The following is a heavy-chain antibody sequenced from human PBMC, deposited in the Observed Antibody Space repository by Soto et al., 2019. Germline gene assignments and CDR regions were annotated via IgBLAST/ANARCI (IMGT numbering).Heavy chain of an antibody. D-gene: IGHD2-21*01. CDR2: IYPGDSDT. J-gene: IGHJ3*02. CDR1: GYSFTSYW. V-gene: IGHV5-51*01. Sequence: GESLKISCKGSGYSFTSYWIGWVRQMPGKGLEWMGIIYPGDSDTRYSPSFQGQVTISADKSISTAYLQWSSLKASDTAMYYCARLSIYCGGECYYDAFDIWGQGTMVTVSS. CDR3: ARLSIYCGGECYYDAFDI.